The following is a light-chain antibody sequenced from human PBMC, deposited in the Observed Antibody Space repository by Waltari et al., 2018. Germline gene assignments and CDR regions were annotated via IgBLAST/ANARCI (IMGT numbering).Light chain of an antibody. CDR2: GNR. J-gene: IGLJ1*01. CDR1: NSNIGAGYE. V-gene: IGLV1-40*01. Sequence: QSVLTQPPSVSGAPGQRVSLSCTGSNSNIGAGYELPRYQHLPGTAPRLLIYGNRKPPSGVPDRLSGSKPGTSGSRAITGLQAEDEADYYCQSYDTVLSAYVFGPGTTVTVL. CDR3: QSYDTVLSAYV.